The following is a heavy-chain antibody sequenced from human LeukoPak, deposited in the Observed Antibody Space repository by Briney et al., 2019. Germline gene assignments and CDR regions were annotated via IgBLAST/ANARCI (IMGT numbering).Heavy chain of an antibody. D-gene: IGHD3-3*01. CDR3: ARGPYDFWSGYEFYFDY. V-gene: IGHV3-21*01. Sequence: PGGSLRLSCAASGFTFSTYSMNWVRQAPGKGLEWVSSIRGRSSYMYYADSVKGRFTISRGSAKNSLYLQMNSLRAEDTAVYYCARGPYDFWSGYEFYFDYWGQGTLVTVSS. CDR2: IRGRSSYM. J-gene: IGHJ4*02. CDR1: GFTFSTYS.